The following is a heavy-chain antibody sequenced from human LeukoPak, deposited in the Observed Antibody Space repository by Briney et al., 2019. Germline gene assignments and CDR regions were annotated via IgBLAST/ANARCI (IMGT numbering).Heavy chain of an antibody. CDR2: IYYSGST. J-gene: IGHJ4*02. V-gene: IGHV4-59*01. CDR3: AIASRYGGIPLDY. D-gene: IGHD2-15*01. CDR1: GGSISSYY. Sequence: SETLSLTYTVSGGSISSYYWSWIRQPPGKGLEWIGYIYYSGSTNYNPSLKSRVAISVDTSKNQFSLKLSSVTAADTAVYYCAIASRYGGIPLDYWGQGTLVTVSS.